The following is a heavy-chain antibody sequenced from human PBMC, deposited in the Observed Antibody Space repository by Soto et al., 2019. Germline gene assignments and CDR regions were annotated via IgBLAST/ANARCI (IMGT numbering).Heavy chain of an antibody. CDR2: INAGNGNT. CDR3: ARSIVVVTALDY. V-gene: IGHV1-3*05. Sequence: QVQLVQSGAEEKKPGASVKVSCKASGYTFTSYAMHWVRQAPGQRLEWMGWINAGNGNTKYSQKFQGRVTITRDTSASAAYMEVSILRSEATAVYYCARSIVVVTALDYWGQGTLVTVSS. J-gene: IGHJ4*02. D-gene: IGHD2-21*02. CDR1: GYTFTSYA.